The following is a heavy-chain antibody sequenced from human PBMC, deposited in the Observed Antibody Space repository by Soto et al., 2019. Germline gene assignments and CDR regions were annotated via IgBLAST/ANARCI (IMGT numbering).Heavy chain of an antibody. Sequence: SETLSLTCTVSGGSISSYFWSWIRQPPGKGLEWIGYIYYSGSTNYNPSLKSRVTISVDTSKNQFSLKLSSVTAADTAVYYCARASTVRGVIPYYFDYWGQGTLVTVSS. V-gene: IGHV4-59*01. D-gene: IGHD3-10*01. CDR2: IYYSGST. CDR3: ARASTVRGVIPYYFDY. J-gene: IGHJ4*02. CDR1: GGSISSYF.